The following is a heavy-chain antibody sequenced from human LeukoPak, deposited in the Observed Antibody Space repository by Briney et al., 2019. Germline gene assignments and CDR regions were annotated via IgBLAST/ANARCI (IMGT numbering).Heavy chain of an antibody. Sequence: SETLSLTCAVYGGSFSGYYWSWIRQPPGKGLEWIGEINHSGSTNYNPSLKSRVTISVDTSKNQFSLKLSSVTAADTAVYYCARRTYFYDSSGYYFDYWGQGTLVTVSS. CDR1: GGSFSGYY. CDR2: INHSGST. CDR3: ARRTYFYDSSGYYFDY. J-gene: IGHJ4*02. V-gene: IGHV4-34*01. D-gene: IGHD3-22*01.